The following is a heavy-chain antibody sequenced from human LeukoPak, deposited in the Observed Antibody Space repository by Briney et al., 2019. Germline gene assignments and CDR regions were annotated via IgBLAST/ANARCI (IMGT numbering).Heavy chain of an antibody. CDR1: GFTFSSYG. Sequence: PGGSLRLSCAASGFTFSSYGMHWVRQAPGKGLEWVAVIWYDGSNKYYADSVKGRFTISRDNSKNTLYLQMNSLRAEDTAVYYCARGCYRYCSSTSSNLYGMDVWGQGTTVTVSS. J-gene: IGHJ6*02. V-gene: IGHV3-33*01. D-gene: IGHD2-2*01. CDR2: IWYDGSNK. CDR3: ARGCYRYCSSTSSNLYGMDV.